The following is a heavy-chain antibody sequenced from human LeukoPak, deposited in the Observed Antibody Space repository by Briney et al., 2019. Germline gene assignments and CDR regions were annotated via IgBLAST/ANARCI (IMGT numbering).Heavy chain of an antibody. J-gene: IGHJ4*02. V-gene: IGHV4-4*07. CDR1: GGSINSDF. CDR3: AREGYGSGTYRQLDY. CDR2: IHSAGTA. D-gene: IGHD3-10*01. Sequence: SETLSLTCSVSGGSINSDFWSWIRQPAGMGLEWIGRIHSAGTANYNASLKNRVTMSLDTSKNQFSLNLSSVTAADAAVYFCAREGYGSGTYRQLDYWGQGTPVTVSS.